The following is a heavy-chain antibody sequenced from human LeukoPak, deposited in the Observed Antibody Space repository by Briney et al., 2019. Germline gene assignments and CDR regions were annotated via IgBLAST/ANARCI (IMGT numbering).Heavy chain of an antibody. Sequence: PGGSLRLSCAASGLTFSSYAMNWVRQAPGKGLEWVSVISGNGGSTYYADSVRGRFTISRDNSKSTLYPQMSSLRAEDTALYYCTGSYYYEYFQHWGQGTLVTVSS. CDR3: TGSYYYEYFQH. J-gene: IGHJ1*01. CDR2: ISGNGGST. D-gene: IGHD3-22*01. CDR1: GLTFSSYA. V-gene: IGHV3-23*01.